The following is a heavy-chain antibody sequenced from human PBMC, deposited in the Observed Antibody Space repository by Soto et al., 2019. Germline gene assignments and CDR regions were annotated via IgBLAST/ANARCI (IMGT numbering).Heavy chain of an antibody. CDR3: AREAGYCISTICYDSVYYYYGMDV. CDR2: ISYDGSNK. D-gene: IGHD2-2*01. Sequence: GGSLRLSCAASGFTFSSYAMHWVRQAPGKGLEWVAVISYDGSNKYYADSVKGRFTISRDNSKNTLYLQMNSLRAEDTAVYYCAREAGYCISTICYDSVYYYYGMDVWGQGTTVTVSS. J-gene: IGHJ6*02. V-gene: IGHV3-30-3*01. CDR1: GFTFSSYA.